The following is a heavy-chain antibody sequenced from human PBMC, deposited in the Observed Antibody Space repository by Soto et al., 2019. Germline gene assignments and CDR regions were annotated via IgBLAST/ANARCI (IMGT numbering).Heavy chain of an antibody. CDR1: GGSFSGYY. CDR2: INHSGST. D-gene: IGHD4-17*01. J-gene: IGHJ4*02. CDR3: ARRQEVTTVSNFFDY. Sequence: QVQLQQWGAGLLKPSETLSLTCAVYGGSFSGYYWSWIRQPPGKGLEWIGEINHSGSTNYNPSLKIRVTISVDTSKSEFSLKLGSVTAAYTAVYYCARRQEVTTVSNFFDYGGQGTLVTVSS. V-gene: IGHV4-34*01.